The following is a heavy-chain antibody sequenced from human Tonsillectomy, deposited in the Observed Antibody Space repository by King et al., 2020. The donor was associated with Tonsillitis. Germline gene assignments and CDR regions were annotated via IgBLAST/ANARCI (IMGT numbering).Heavy chain of an antibody. CDR1: GYSITSDFY. CDR3: ARVYCSSTTCPIIFDY. CDR2: IYHGRST. D-gene: IGHD2-2*01. J-gene: IGHJ4*02. V-gene: IGHV4-38-2*01. Sequence: QLQVSGPGLVKPSETLSLTCAVSGYSITSDFYWGWIRQPPGKGLEWIGNIYHGRSTYCNPSLKSRVTISLDTSKNQFSLKLSSVTAADTAVYYCARVYCSSTTCPIIFDYWGQGTLAT.